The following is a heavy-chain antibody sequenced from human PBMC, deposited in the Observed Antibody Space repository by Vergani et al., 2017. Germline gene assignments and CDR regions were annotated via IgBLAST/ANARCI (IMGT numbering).Heavy chain of an antibody. CDR1: GGSISSDSYY. CDR2: IYITGST. J-gene: IGHJ4*02. V-gene: IGHV4-61*02. D-gene: IGHD3-16*01. Sequence: QVQLQESGPGLVKPSQTLSLTCTVSGGSISSDSYYWNWIRQPAGKGLEWIGRIYITGSTNYNPSLKSRVTISVDTSKNQFSLSLTSVTAADTAVYYCARVGGGVGVSGNYNFDVWGQGTLVTVSS. CDR3: ARVGGGVGVSGNYNFDV.